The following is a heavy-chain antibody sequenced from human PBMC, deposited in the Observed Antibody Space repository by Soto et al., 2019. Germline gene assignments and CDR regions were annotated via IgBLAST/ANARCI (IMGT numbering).Heavy chain of an antibody. Sequence: EVQLVQSGAEVKKPGESLKISCKGSGYSFTSYWIGWVRQMPGKGLEWMGIIYPGDSDTRYSPSFQGQVTTTADKSISTAYLKWSSLKASDTAMYDCARQIPEWLRPRGFDYWGQGTLVTVSS. D-gene: IGHD5-12*01. J-gene: IGHJ4*02. CDR2: IYPGDSDT. V-gene: IGHV5-51*01. CDR3: ARQIPEWLRPRGFDY. CDR1: GYSFTSYW.